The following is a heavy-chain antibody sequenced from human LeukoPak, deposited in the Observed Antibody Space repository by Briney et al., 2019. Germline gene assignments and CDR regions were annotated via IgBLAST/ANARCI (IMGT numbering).Heavy chain of an antibody. Sequence: ASVKVSCKASGYTFTSYGISWVRQAPGQGLEWMGWISAYNGNTNYAQKPQGRVTMTTDTSTSTAYMELRSLRSDDTAVYYCVTYYYDSSGYPLLGNYWGQGTLVTVSS. CDR3: VTYYYDSSGYPLLGNY. V-gene: IGHV1-18*01. CDR2: ISAYNGNT. J-gene: IGHJ4*02. D-gene: IGHD3-22*01. CDR1: GYTFTSYG.